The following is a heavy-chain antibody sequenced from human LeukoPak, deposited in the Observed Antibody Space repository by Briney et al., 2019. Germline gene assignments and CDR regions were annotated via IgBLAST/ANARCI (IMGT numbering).Heavy chain of an antibody. CDR2: FDPEEGET. CDR3: ATDNPRLRYFDWLFY. D-gene: IGHD3-9*01. CDR1: GYTLTELS. Sequence: ASVKVSCKVSGYTLTELSMHWVRQAPGKGLEWMGGFDPEEGETTYAQKFQGRVTMTEDTSTDTAYMELSSLRSEDTAVYYCATDNPRLRYFDWLFYWGQGTLVTVSS. J-gene: IGHJ4*02. V-gene: IGHV1-24*01.